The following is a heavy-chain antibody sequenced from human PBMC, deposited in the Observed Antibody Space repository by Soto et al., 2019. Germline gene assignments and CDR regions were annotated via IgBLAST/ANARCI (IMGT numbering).Heavy chain of an antibody. CDR3: ARPHTMVRGGSPGPHLYYYYGMDV. Sequence: SVKVSCKASGGAFSSYAISWVRQAPGQGLEWMGGIIPIFGTANYAQKFQGRVTITADESTSTAYMELSSLRSEDTAVYYCARPHTMVRGGSPGPHLYYYYGMDVWGQGTTVTVSS. D-gene: IGHD3-10*01. CDR1: GGAFSSYA. V-gene: IGHV1-69*13. J-gene: IGHJ6*02. CDR2: IIPIFGTA.